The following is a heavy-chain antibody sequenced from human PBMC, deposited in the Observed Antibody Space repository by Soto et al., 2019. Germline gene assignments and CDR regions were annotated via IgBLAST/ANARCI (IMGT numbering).Heavy chain of an antibody. J-gene: IGHJ4*02. D-gene: IGHD3-22*01. CDR2: IFHSGST. CDR1: GDTISTGGYS. CDR3: ARKNYYDSREFHY. Sequence: LSETLSLTCGVSGDTISTGGYSWAWIRQPPGKGLEWIGEIFHSGSTNYNPSLKSRVTISIDKSKNQFSLKLSSVTAADTAVYYCARKNYYDSREFHYWGQGTLVTVSS. V-gene: IGHV4-39*07.